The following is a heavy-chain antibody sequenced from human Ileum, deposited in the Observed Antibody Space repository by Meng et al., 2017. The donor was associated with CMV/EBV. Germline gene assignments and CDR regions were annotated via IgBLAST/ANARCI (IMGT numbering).Heavy chain of an antibody. J-gene: IGHJ5*02. V-gene: IGHV3-74*01. Sequence: GGSLRLSCAASGFTFSSYWMHWVRQAPGKGLGWVSRINSDGSSTSYADSVKGRFTISRDNAKNTLYLQINSLRAEDTAVYYCARSSLGWFDPWGQGTLGTVSS. CDR2: INSDGSST. CDR3: ARSSLGWFDP. CDR1: GFTFSSYW.